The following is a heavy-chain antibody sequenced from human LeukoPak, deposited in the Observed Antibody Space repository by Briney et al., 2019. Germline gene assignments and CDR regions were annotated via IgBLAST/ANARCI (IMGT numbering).Heavy chain of an antibody. Sequence: GGSLRLSCAASGFTFSSYSMNWVRQAPGKGLEWVSSISSSSSYIYYADSVKGRFTISRDNAKNSLHLQMNSLRAEDTAVYYCARGRFNYDSSGYTSFYYWGQGTRVTVSS. D-gene: IGHD3-22*01. CDR3: ARGRFNYDSSGYTSFYY. V-gene: IGHV3-21*01. J-gene: IGHJ4*02. CDR2: ISSSSSYI. CDR1: GFTFSSYS.